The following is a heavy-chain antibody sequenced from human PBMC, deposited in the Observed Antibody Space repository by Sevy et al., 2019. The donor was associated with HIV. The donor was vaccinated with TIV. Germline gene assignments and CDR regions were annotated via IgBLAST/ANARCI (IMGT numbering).Heavy chain of an antibody. CDR3: ARGEGVRYFDWLLGYYYYGMDV. J-gene: IGHJ6*02. D-gene: IGHD3-9*01. CDR2: ISYDGSNK. CDR1: GFTFSSYA. Sequence: GGSLRLSCAASGFTFSSYAMHWVRQAPGKGLEWVAVISYDGSNKYYADSVKGRFTISRDNSKNTLYLQMNSLRAEDTAVYYCARGEGVRYFDWLLGYYYYGMDVWGQRTTVTVSS. V-gene: IGHV3-30-3*01.